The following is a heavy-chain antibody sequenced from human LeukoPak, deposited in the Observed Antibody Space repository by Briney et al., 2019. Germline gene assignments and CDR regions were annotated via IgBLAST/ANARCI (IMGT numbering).Heavy chain of an antibody. J-gene: IGHJ6*02. CDR2: MNPNSGNT. Sequence: GASVTVSCKASGYTFTSYDINWVRQAPGQGLEWMGWMNPNSGNTGYAQKFQGRVTMTRNTSISTAYMELSSLRSEDTAVYYCARLNTALYYYYGMDVWGQGTTVTVSS. V-gene: IGHV1-8*01. CDR3: ARLNTALYYYYGMDV. D-gene: IGHD5-18*01. CDR1: GYTFTSYD.